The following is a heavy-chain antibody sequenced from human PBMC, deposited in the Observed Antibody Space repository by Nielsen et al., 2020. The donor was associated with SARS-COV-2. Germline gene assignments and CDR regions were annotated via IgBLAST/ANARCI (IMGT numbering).Heavy chain of an antibody. J-gene: IGHJ4*02. Sequence: GESLKISCAASGFIFSDYATAWVRQTPGRGLEWVAYISYDGSDQYYEDSLKGRFTISRDNSKNILYLQMNNLRAEDTAVYYCVKDGAYYGVRGVVHFGYGGRGNLVTVSS. CDR3: VKDGAYYGVRGVVHFGY. CDR1: GFIFSDYA. D-gene: IGHD3-10*01. CDR2: ISYDGSDQ. V-gene: IGHV3-30*18.